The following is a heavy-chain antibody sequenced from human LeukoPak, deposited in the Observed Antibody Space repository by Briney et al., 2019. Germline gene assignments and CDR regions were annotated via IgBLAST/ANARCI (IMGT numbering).Heavy chain of an antibody. CDR2: IWYDGSNK. V-gene: IGHV3-33*01. CDR3: ARDPSGYSFDY. CDR1: GFTFSSYG. J-gene: IGHJ4*02. Sequence: GGSLRLSYAASGFTFSSYGMHWVRQAPGKGLEWVAVIWYDGSNKYYADSVKGRFTISRDNSKNTLYLQMNSLRAEDTAVYYCARDPSGYSFDYWGQGTLVTVSS. D-gene: IGHD3-22*01.